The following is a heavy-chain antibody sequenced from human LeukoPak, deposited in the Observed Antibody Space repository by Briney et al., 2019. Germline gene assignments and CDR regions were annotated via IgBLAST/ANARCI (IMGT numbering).Heavy chain of an antibody. Sequence: ASVKVSCKVSGYTLTELSMHWVRQAPGKGLEWMGGFDPEDGETIYAQKFQGRVTITADESTSTAYMELSSLRSEDTAVYYCARARFDSSGPNKHYFDYWGQGTLVTVSS. D-gene: IGHD6-19*01. CDR1: GYTLTELS. V-gene: IGHV1-24*01. CDR3: ARARFDSSGPNKHYFDY. J-gene: IGHJ4*02. CDR2: FDPEDGET.